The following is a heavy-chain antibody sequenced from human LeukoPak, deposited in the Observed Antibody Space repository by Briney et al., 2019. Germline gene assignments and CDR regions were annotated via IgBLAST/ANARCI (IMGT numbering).Heavy chain of an antibody. J-gene: IGHJ5*02. V-gene: IGHV4-59*01. CDR2: IYYGGNT. CDR1: GASISSNS. Sequence: SETLSLTCTVSGASISSNSWSWIRQPPGKGLEWIGYIYYGGNTNYNPSLQSRVTVSVDTSKNQFSLQLKSVTAADTALYYCARDFQGITTFGVAPPGGFDPWGQGTLVIVSS. CDR3: ARDFQGITTFGVAPPGGFDP. D-gene: IGHD3-3*01.